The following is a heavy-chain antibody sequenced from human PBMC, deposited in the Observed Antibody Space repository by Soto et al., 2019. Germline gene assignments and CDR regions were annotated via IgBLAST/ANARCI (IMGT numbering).Heavy chain of an antibody. J-gene: IGHJ3*02. CDR2: ISAYNGNT. D-gene: IGHD3-22*01. CDR3: VIWYYYDSSGLDRYDAFDI. Sequence: ASVKVSCKASGYTFTSYGISWVRQAPGQGLEWMGWISAYNGNTNYAQKLQGRVTMTTDTSTSTAYMELRSLRSDDTAVYYCVIWYYYDSSGLDRYDAFDIWGQGTMVTVSS. V-gene: IGHV1-18*04. CDR1: GYTFTSYG.